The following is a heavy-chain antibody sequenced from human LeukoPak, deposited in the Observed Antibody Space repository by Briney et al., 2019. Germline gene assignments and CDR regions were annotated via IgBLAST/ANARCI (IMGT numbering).Heavy chain of an antibody. CDR1: GGSINSYY. Sequence: SETLSLTCTVSGGSINSYYWSWIRQPPGKGLEWIGYIYYSGSINYNPSLKSRVTISVDTSNNKFSLKLTSLTAADTAVYYCVRHLSAGRPAFDIWGQGTMVTVSS. D-gene: IGHD2-15*01. J-gene: IGHJ3*02. CDR2: IYYSGSI. CDR3: VRHLSAGRPAFDI. V-gene: IGHV4-59*08.